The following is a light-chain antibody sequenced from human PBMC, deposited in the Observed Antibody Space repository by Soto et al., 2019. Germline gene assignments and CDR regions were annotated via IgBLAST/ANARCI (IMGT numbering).Light chain of an antibody. CDR3: QQYNNWPLT. Sequence: EIVMTQSPATLSVSPGERATLSCRASQSISSNLVWYQQKPGQAPRLLISGASTRATDIPARFSGSGSGTEFTLTISSLQSEDFAVYYCQQYNNWPLTFGGGTKVEIK. CDR1: QSISSN. V-gene: IGKV3-15*01. CDR2: GAS. J-gene: IGKJ4*01.